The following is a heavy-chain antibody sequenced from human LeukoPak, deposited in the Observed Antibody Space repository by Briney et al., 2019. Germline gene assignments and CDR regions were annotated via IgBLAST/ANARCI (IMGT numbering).Heavy chain of an antibody. Sequence: SETLSLTCAVSGGSISSSNWRSWVRQPPGKGLEWIGEIYHSGSSNYNPSLKSRVTISVDKSKNQFSLKLSSVTAADTAVYYCAGGGTESGAFDIWGQGTMVTVSS. J-gene: IGHJ3*02. CDR1: GGSISSSNW. CDR3: AGGGTESGAFDI. D-gene: IGHD2-15*01. CDR2: IYHSGSS. V-gene: IGHV4-4*02.